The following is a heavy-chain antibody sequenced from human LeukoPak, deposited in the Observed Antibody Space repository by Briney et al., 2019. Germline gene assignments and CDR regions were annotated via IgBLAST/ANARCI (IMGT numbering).Heavy chain of an antibody. D-gene: IGHD3-10*01. CDR3: ARKGNAFDF. CDR2: INPDGSTT. J-gene: IGHJ3*01. V-gene: IGHV3-74*01. CDR1: GFTFSRYW. Sequence: GGSLRLSCAASGFTFSRYWIHWVRQAPGKGLEWVSRINPDGSTTTYADSVKGRFTISRDNAKNTVYLQMNSLRAEDTAVYYCARKGNAFDFWGQGTMVTVSS.